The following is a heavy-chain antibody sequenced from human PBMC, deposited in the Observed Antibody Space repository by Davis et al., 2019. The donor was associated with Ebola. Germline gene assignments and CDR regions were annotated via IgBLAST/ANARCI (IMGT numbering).Heavy chain of an antibody. CDR1: GGSVSSDVYS. D-gene: IGHD3-10*01. CDR2: MTYSGGRT. J-gene: IGHJ3*02. V-gene: IGHV3-23*01. CDR3: AREGDHYGSENHRDGFDI. Sequence: PSETLSLTCSVTGGSVSSDVYSWNWVRQAPGKGLEWVSSMTYSGGRTYFADSVQGRFTVSRDYFKDTLYLQMNSLRVEDTAVYYCAREGDHYGSENHRDGFDIWGRGTMVAVSS.